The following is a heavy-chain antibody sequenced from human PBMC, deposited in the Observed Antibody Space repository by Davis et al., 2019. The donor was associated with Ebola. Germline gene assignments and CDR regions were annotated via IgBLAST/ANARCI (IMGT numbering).Heavy chain of an antibody. D-gene: IGHD6-19*01. CDR3: ARDRHSSAGMDI. V-gene: IGHV4-59*01. CDR1: GGSISSYY. CDR2: IYYSGST. Sequence: MPSETLSLTCTVSGGSISSYYWSWIRQPPGKGLEWIGYIYYSGSTNYNPSLKSRVTMSVDTSKNQLSLKLNSVTAADTAVYYCARDRHSSAGMDIWGQGTTVTVSS. J-gene: IGHJ6*02.